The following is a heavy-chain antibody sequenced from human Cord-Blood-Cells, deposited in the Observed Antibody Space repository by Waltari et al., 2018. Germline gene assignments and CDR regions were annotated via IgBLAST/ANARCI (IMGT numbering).Heavy chain of an antibody. CDR2: IYYSEST. Sequence: QVQLQESGPGLVKPSETLSLTCTVSGGSIRSYYWSWIRQPPGTGLEWIGYIYYSESTNYNPSLKGRVTISVDTSKNQFSLKRSSVTAADTAVYYCAGDGGGGSWDAFDIWGQGTMVTVSS. V-gene: IGHV4-59*01. CDR1: GGSIRSYY. J-gene: IGHJ3*02. D-gene: IGHD6-13*01. CDR3: AGDGGGGSWDAFDI.